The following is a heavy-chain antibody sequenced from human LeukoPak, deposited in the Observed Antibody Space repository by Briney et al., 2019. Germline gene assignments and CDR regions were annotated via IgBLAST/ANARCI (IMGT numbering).Heavy chain of an antibody. J-gene: IGHJ4*02. Sequence: ASVTVSCKASGYTFTGYYMHWVRQAPGQGLEWMGWINPNSGGTNYAQKFQGRVTMTRDTSISTAYMELSRLRSDDTAVYYCARAPAQLRFLESRRYYGPVLGYWGQGTLVTVSS. CDR2: INPNSGGT. D-gene: IGHD3-3*01. CDR3: ARAPAQLRFLESRRYYGPVLGY. V-gene: IGHV1-2*02. CDR1: GYTFTGYY.